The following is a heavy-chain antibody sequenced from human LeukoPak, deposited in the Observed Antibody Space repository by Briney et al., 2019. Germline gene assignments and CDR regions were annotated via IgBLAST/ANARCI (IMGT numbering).Heavy chain of an antibody. CDR2: IDPSDSYT. CDR1: GYRFTIYW. V-gene: IGHV5-10-1*01. J-gene: IGHJ4*02. CDR3: ARIGRKYYFDY. Sequence: GESLRISCKSSGYRFTIYWISWVRQLPGKGLEWMGTIDPSDSYTNYSPSFQGHVTISADKSTSTAYLQWSSLKASDTAMYFCARIGRKYYFDYWGQGSLVTVSS.